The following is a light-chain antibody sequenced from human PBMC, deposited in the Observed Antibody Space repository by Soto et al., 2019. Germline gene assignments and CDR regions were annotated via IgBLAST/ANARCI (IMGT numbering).Light chain of an antibody. Sequence: DIQLTQSPSTLSASVGDRVTITCRARQSISYWLAWYQQKAGKAPKRLIYTASNLNSGFPSRFSGSGSGTELTLTISSLQPDDFATSHCQQYDGYSGLTFGGGTKVEIK. J-gene: IGKJ4*01. CDR1: QSISYW. CDR3: QQYDGYSGLT. CDR2: TAS. V-gene: IGKV1-5*03.